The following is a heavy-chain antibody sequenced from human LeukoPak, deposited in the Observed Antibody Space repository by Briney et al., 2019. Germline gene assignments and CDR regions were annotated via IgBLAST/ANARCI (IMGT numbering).Heavy chain of an antibody. J-gene: IGHJ4*02. V-gene: IGHV3-7*03. CDR3: ARDRRAHGY. CDR1: GFTFSSSW. Sequence: PGRSLRLSCAASGFTFSSSWMTWVRQAPGKGLEWVANIKEDGSEKYYVDSVKGRFTISRDNAKNSLYLQMNSLRAEDTAVYYCARDRRAHGYWGQGTLVTVSS. CDR2: IKEDGSEK.